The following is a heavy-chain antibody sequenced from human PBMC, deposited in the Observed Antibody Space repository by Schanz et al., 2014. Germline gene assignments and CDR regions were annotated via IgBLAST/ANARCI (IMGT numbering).Heavy chain of an antibody. Sequence: EVQLVESGGGLAQPGGSLRLSCAASGFSFRKSAMSWVRQAPEKGLEWVSALTGSGTTTYYADSVKGRFTISRDSSKNTLHLQMDGLRVEDTAVYYCARDAVALVPEYFMDVWGKGTPVTVSS. V-gene: IGHV3-23*04. CDR3: ARDAVALVPEYFMDV. CDR1: GFSFRKSA. J-gene: IGHJ6*03. D-gene: IGHD2-15*01. CDR2: LTGSGTTT.